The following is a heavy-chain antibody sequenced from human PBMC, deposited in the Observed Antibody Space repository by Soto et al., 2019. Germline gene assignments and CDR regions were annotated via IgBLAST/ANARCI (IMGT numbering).Heavy chain of an antibody. D-gene: IGHD2-15*01. CDR2: ISGSGGST. CDR3: AKGGIVVVVAATPCDY. V-gene: IGHV3-23*01. CDR1: GFTFSSYA. J-gene: IGHJ4*02. Sequence: EVQLLESGGGLVQPGGSLRLSCAASGFTFSSYAMSWVRQAPGKGLEWVSAISGSGGSTYYAASVKGRFTISRDNSKNTLYLQMNSLRAEDTAVYYCAKGGIVVVVAATPCDYWGQGTLVTVSS.